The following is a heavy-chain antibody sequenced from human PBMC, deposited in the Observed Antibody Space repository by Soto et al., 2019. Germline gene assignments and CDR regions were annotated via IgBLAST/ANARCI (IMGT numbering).Heavy chain of an antibody. CDR3: ANENWFGELLRFSY. V-gene: IGHV3-23*01. CDR2: ISGSGGST. CDR1: GFTFSSYA. J-gene: IGHJ4*02. Sequence: GGSLRLSCAASGFTFSSYAMSWVRQAPGKGLEWVSAISGSGGSTYYADSVKGRFTISRENSKNTLYLQMNSLRAEDTAVYYCANENWFGELLRFSYWGQGTLVTVSS. D-gene: IGHD3-10*01.